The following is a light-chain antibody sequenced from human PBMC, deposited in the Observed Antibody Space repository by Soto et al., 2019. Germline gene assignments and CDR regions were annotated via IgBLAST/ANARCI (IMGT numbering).Light chain of an antibody. CDR2: SDN. J-gene: IGLJ2*01. CDR1: SSNIGSNT. Sequence: QSVLTQPPSASGTLGQRVTISCSGSSSNIGSNTVNWYQQLPGTSPKRLIYSDNQWPSGVPDRFSGSKSGTSASLAISGLQSADEADYYCAAWDDSLNGVVFGGGTKVTVL. CDR3: AAWDDSLNGVV. V-gene: IGLV1-44*01.